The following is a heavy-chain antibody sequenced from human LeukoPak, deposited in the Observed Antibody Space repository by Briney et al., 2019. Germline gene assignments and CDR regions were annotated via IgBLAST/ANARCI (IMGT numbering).Heavy chain of an antibody. Sequence: SVKVSCKASGGTFSSYAISWVRQAPGQGLEWMGGIIPIFGTANYAQKFQGRVTITTDESTSTAYMELSSLRSEDTAVYYCASLYYYGAGSSLVWGRGTLVTVSP. D-gene: IGHD3-10*01. CDR1: GGTFSSYA. J-gene: IGHJ4*02. CDR3: ASLYYYGAGSSLV. V-gene: IGHV1-69*05. CDR2: IIPIFGTA.